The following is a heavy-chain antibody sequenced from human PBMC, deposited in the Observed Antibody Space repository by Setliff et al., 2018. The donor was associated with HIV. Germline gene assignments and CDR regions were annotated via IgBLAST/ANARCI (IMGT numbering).Heavy chain of an antibody. CDR2: INPSGGST. J-gene: IGHJ4*02. CDR1: GHTFTRYF. D-gene: IGHD1-26*01. Sequence: GASVKVSCKASGHTFTRYFMHCVRQAPGQGLEWLGMINPSGGSTWYAQKFQGRVTMTGDTSTNTLYMELSSLRSEDTAVYYCARGWEGGMDYWGQGTLVTVSS. V-gene: IGHV1-46*01. CDR3: ARGWEGGMDY.